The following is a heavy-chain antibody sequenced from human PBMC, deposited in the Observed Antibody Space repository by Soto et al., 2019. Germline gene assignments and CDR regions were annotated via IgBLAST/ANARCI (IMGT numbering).Heavy chain of an antibody. CDR2: INPNSGDT. D-gene: IGHD1-26*01. CDR3: ARDAGTVGATQRAAFDI. CDR1: GYTFADYY. V-gene: IGHV1-2*04. Sequence: QVQLVQSGAEVKKPGASVKVSCKASGYTFADYYLHWVRQAPGQGLEWMGWINPNSGDTSSAQKFQGWVTMTRDTSISTAYMELSRLRSDDTAVYYCARDAGTVGATQRAAFDIWGQGTMVTVSS. J-gene: IGHJ3*02.